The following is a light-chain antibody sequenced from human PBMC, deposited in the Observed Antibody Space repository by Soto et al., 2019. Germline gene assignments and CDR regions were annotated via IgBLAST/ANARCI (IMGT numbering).Light chain of an antibody. Sequence: DIQLTQSPSSLSASVGDRGTITCRASQSINNYLNWYQQEPGKAPKLLIYVASTLQSGVPSRFSGSGSGTDFSLTITSLQPEDFATYFCQQSYTTPRTFGLGTKVEIK. V-gene: IGKV1-39*01. J-gene: IGKJ1*01. CDR3: QQSYTTPRT. CDR1: QSINNY. CDR2: VAS.